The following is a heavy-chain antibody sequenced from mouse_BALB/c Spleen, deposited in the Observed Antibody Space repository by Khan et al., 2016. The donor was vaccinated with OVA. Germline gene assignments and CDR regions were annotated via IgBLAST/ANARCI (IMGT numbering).Heavy chain of an antibody. CDR2: ISDRSTYI. V-gene: IGHV5-4*02. CDR3: IRGYYGDPFAY. D-gene: IGHD2-13*01. CDR1: GFTFSDYY. J-gene: IGHJ3*01. Sequence: EVELVESGGGLVKPGGSLKLSCAASGFTFSDYYMYWVRQTPEKRLEWVATISDRSTYIYYPDNVKGRFTISRDNAKNNLYLQMNSLKSEDTAMYYCIRGYYGDPFAYWGQGTLVTVSA.